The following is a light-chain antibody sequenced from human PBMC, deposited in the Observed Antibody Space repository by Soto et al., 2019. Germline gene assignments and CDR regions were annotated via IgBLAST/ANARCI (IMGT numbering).Light chain of an antibody. CDR3: MQSLQSPLT. CDR2: LGS. J-gene: IGKJ4*01. Sequence: VMTQSPLSLPVTPGEPASISCRSSQSLLHSNGYNYLDWYLQKPGQSPQVLTYLGSNRASGVPDRFSGSGSGTDFTLKISRVEAEDVGIYYCMQSLQSPLTFGGGSKVEIK. V-gene: IGKV2-28*01. CDR1: QSLLHSNGYNY.